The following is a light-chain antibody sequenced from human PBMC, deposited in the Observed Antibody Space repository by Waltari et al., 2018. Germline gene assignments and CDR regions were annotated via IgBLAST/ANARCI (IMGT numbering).Light chain of an antibody. CDR3: CSYAGSSTWV. V-gene: IGLV2-23*02. CDR2: EVS. Sequence: QSALTHPASVSGSPGQSITISCTGTSSDVGSYNLVSWYQQHPGKAPNLMIYEVSKRPSGVSNRFSGSKSGNTASLTISGLQAEDEADYYCCSYAGSSTWVFGGGTKLTVL. CDR1: SSDVGSYNL. J-gene: IGLJ3*02.